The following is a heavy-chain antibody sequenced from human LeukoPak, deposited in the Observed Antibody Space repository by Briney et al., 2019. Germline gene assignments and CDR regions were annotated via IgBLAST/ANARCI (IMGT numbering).Heavy chain of an antibody. V-gene: IGHV3-9*01. Sequence: SGGSLRLSCAASGFTFDDYAMHWVRQAPGKGLEWVSGITWNSGRVGYADSVKGRFTISRDSAENSLYLQMNSLRAEDTALYYCAKDRTSGSFFYFDYWGLGTLVTVSS. J-gene: IGHJ4*02. CDR1: GFTFDDYA. CDR2: ITWNSGRV. D-gene: IGHD3-10*01. CDR3: AKDRTSGSFFYFDY.